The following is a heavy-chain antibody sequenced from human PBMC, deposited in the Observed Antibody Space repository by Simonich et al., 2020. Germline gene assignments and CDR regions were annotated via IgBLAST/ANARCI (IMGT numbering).Heavy chain of an antibody. J-gene: IGHJ4*02. V-gene: IGHV1-8*03. CDR3: ARTYSGSYYYFDY. CDR1: GYTFTIYD. D-gene: IGHD1-26*01. Sequence: QVQLVQSGAEVKKPGASVKVSCKASGYTFTIYDINWVRQATGQGLGWMRWKNPNSGNTGYAQKFQGRVTITRNTSISTAYMDLSSLRSEYTAVYYCARTYSGSYYYFDYWGQGTLVTVSS. CDR2: KNPNSGNT.